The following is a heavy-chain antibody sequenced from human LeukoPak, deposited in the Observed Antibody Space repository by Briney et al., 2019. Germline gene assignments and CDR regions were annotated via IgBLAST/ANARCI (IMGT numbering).Heavy chain of an antibody. Sequence: PSETLSLTCAVYGGSFSGDYWSWIRQPPGKGLEWIGEINHSGSTNYNPSLKSRVTISVDRSKNQFSLKLSSVTAADTAVYYCARGKSLTYYFDYWGQGTLVTVSS. CDR2: INHSGST. J-gene: IGHJ4*02. CDR1: GGSFSGDY. CDR3: ARGKSLTYYFDY. V-gene: IGHV4-34*01. D-gene: IGHD3-16*01.